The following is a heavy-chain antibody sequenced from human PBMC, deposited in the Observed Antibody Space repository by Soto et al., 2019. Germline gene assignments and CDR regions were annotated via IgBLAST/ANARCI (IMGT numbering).Heavy chain of an antibody. V-gene: IGHV4-4*02. J-gene: IGHJ4*02. CDR1: GGSFTSNNW. CDR3: ASRDPGTSVDY. D-gene: IGHD1-7*01. CDR2: IYWTGST. Sequence: SETLSLTCAVSGGSFTSNNWWTWVRQPPGQGLEWIGEIYWTGSTNYNPSLKSRVTISLDKSENQFSLKVTSLTAADTAVYYCASRDPGTSVDYWGQGTLVTVSS.